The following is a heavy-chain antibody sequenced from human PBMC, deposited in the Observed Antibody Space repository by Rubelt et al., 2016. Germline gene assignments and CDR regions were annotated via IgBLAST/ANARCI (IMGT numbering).Heavy chain of an antibody. D-gene: IGHD5-18*01. CDR3: TTKTAMVSDYDY. Sequence: WVGRIKSKTAGGATDYAAPVKDRFTMSRDDSKNTLYLQMNRLKTEDTAVYYCTTKTAMVSDYDYWGQGTLITVSS. V-gene: IGHV3-15*07. CDR2: IKSKTAGGAT. J-gene: IGHJ4*02.